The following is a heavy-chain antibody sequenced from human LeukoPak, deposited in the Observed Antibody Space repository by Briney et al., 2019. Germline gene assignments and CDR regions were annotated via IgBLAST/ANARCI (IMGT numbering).Heavy chain of an antibody. J-gene: IGHJ4*02. CDR2: IYTSGST. D-gene: IGHD5-12*01. Sequence: SQTLSLTCTVSGGSISSGNFYWSWIRQPAGKGLEWIGRIYTSGSTNYNPSLKSRVTVSVDTSKNQFSLKLTSVTAADTAVYYCARARGTVAIDYWGQGTLVTVSS. V-gene: IGHV4-61*02. CDR1: GGSISSGNFY. CDR3: ARARGTVAIDY.